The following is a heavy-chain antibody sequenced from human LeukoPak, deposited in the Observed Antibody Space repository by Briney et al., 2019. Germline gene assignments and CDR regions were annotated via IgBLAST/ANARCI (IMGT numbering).Heavy chain of an antibody. CDR3: ARDPDYGDYHDY. D-gene: IGHD4-17*01. Sequence: GASVKVSCKASGYTFTAYYMHWVRQAPGQGLEWMGWINPNSGGTNYAQKFQGRVTMTRDTSISTAYMELSRLRSDDTAVYYCARDPDYGDYHDYWGQGTLVTVSS. CDR2: INPNSGGT. CDR1: GYTFTAYY. V-gene: IGHV1-2*02. J-gene: IGHJ4*02.